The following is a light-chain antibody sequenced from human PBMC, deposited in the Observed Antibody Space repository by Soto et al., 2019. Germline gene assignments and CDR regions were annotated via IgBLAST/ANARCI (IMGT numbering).Light chain of an antibody. CDR2: AAS. V-gene: IGKV1-39*01. CDR3: QQSYSIPWT. Sequence: DIQMPQSPSSLSASVGDSLTITCRASQSISSYLNWYQQKPGKAPKLLIYAASSLQSGVPSRFSGSGTGTDFTLTIGSLQPEDFATYYCQQSYSIPWTFGQGTRWIS. J-gene: IGKJ1*01. CDR1: QSISSY.